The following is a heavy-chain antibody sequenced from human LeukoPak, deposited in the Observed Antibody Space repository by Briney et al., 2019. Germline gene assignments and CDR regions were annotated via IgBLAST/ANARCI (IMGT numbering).Heavy chain of an antibody. CDR1: DCSIRSYY. D-gene: IGHD7-27*01. Sequence: PSETLSLTCSVSDCSIRSYYWSWIRQPPGKGLEWIGYIYYSGSTNYNHSLKSRVTISLDMSKNQFSMKLSYVTAADTAVYYCARRGSSNNWGYVYYYYYMNVLFKGTTVTVSS. J-gene: IGHJ6*03. CDR3: ARRGSSNNWGYVYYYYYMNV. CDR2: IYYSGST. V-gene: IGHV4-59*08.